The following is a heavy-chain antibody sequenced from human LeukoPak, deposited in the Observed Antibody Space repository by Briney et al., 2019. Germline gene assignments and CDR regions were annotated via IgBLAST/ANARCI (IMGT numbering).Heavy chain of an antibody. D-gene: IGHD2-15*01. J-gene: IGHJ1*01. CDR2: ISYDGSNK. CDR1: GSTFSSYG. V-gene: IGHV3-30*18. Sequence: GGSLRLSCAASGSTFSSYGMHWVRQTPGKGLEWVTVISYDGSNKYYADYVKGRFTISRDNSKNTLDLQMNSLRAEDTAVYYCAKEGCSGGSCSEYFQHWGQGTLVTVSS. CDR3: AKEGCSGGSCSEYFQH.